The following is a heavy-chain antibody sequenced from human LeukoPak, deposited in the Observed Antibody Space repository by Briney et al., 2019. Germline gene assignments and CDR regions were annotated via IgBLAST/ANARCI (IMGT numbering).Heavy chain of an antibody. CDR3: ARGGRGYCSGGSCYAVY. D-gene: IGHD2-15*01. V-gene: IGHV3-21*01. CDR2: ISSSSSYI. CDR1: GFTFSSYS. Sequence: GGSLRLSCAASGFTFSSYSMNWVRQAPGKGLEWVSSISSSSSYIYYADSVKGRFTIPSDNAKNSLYLQMNSLRAEDTAVYYCARGGRGYCSGGSCYAVYWGQGTLVTVSS. J-gene: IGHJ4*02.